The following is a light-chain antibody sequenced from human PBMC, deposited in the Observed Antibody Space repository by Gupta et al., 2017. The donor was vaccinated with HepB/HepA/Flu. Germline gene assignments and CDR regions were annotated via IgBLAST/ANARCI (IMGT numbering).Light chain of an antibody. Sequence: DIQMTQSPSSLSASVGDRVTITCRASQSISSYLNWYQQKPGKAPKLLIYAASSLQSGVPSRFSGSGYGTDFTLTISSRQQEDFATYYCQQSYSTPFFTFGHGTXVDIK. CDR1: QSISSY. V-gene: IGKV1-39*01. J-gene: IGKJ3*01. CDR2: AAS. CDR3: QQSYSTPFFT.